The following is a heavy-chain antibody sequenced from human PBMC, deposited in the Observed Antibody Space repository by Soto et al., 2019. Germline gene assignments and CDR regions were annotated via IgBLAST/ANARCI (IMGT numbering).Heavy chain of an antibody. J-gene: IGHJ4*02. CDR3: AREGYCSGGSCYSRTLDY. D-gene: IGHD2-15*01. CDR2: INHSGST. Sequence: SETLSLTCAVYGGSFSGYYWSWIRQPPGKGLEWIGEINHSGSTNYNPSLKSRVTISVDTSKNQFSLKLSSVAAADTAVYYCAREGYCSGGSCYSRTLDYWGQGTLVTVSS. CDR1: GGSFSGYY. V-gene: IGHV4-34*01.